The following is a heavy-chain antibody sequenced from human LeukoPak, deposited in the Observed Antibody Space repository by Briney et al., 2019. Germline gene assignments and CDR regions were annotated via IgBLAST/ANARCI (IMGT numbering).Heavy chain of an antibody. V-gene: IGHV3-9*01. J-gene: IGHJ4*02. CDR3: AKGLHEYYFDY. CDR1: GFTFDDYA. Sequence: PGRSLRLSCAASGFTFDDYAIHWVRQAPGKGLEWVSGISWYSGSIGYADSVKGRFTISRDNAKNSLYLQMNSLRAEDTALYYCAKGLHEYYFDYWGQGTLVTVSS. CDR2: ISWYSGSI. D-gene: IGHD4-11*01.